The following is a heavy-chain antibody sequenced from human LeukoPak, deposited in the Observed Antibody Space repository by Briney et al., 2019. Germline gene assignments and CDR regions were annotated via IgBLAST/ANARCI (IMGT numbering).Heavy chain of an antibody. CDR3: ARDRFYGSGSYQNAGGCFDN. J-gene: IGHJ4*02. D-gene: IGHD3-10*01. CDR2: ISSGGSYT. V-gene: IGHV3-11*06. Sequence: GGSLRLSCAASGFTFSDYYMSWIRQAPGKGLEWVSYISSGGSYTNYADSVKGRFTVSRDNARTSLYLQLNSLRDEDTALYYCARDRFYGSGSYQNAGGCFDNWGQGTLVTVSS. CDR1: GFTFSDYY.